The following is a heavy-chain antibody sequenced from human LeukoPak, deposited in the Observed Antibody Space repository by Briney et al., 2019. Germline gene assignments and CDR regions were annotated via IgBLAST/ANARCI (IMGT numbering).Heavy chain of an antibody. CDR1: GFTFSSYG. CDR3: AKGMAATGTWYFDL. V-gene: IGHV3-23*01. D-gene: IGHD6-13*01. Sequence: PGGSLRLSCAASGFTFSSYGMTWVRQAPGKGLERVSGITGRGGNTYYADSVKGRFTISRDNSKNTLYLQMNSLRAEDTAVYYCAKGMAATGTWYFDLWGRGTLVTVSS. J-gene: IGHJ2*01. CDR2: ITGRGGNT.